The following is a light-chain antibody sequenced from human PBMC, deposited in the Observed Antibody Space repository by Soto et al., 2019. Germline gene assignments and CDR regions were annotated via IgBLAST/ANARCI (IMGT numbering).Light chain of an antibody. CDR2: DVS. J-gene: IGLJ1*01. CDR1: SSDVGGYTY. CDR3: SSYTSSRTYV. Sequence: QSALTQPASVSGSPGQSITISCTGTSSDVGGYTYVSWYQQHPGKAPKLMIYDVSNRPSGVSNRFSGSKSGNTASLTISGLQAEDEADYYCSSYTSSRTYVFGTGTKLTVL. V-gene: IGLV2-14*03.